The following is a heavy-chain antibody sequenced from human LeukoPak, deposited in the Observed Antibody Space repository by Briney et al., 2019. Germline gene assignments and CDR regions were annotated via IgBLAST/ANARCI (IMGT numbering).Heavy chain of an antibody. D-gene: IGHD3-10*01. J-gene: IGHJ4*02. CDR1: GFTFSSYE. V-gene: IGHV3-48*03. CDR2: ISSSGSTI. CDR3: ARYYYGTSDY. Sequence: GGSLRLSCAASGFTFSSYEMNWVRQAPGKGLEWVSYISSSGSTIYYAGSVKGRFTISRDNAKNSLYLQMNSLRAEDTAVYYCARYYYGTSDYWGQGTLVTVSS.